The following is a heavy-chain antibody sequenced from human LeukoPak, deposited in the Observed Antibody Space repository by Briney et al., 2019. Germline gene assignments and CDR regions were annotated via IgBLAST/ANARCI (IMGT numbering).Heavy chain of an antibody. CDR1: GFTFSSYS. D-gene: IGHD6-19*01. CDR2: ISSSSSYI. J-gene: IGHJ4*02. V-gene: IGHV3-21*01. CDR3: ARDCGSGWCNYFDY. Sequence: GGSLRLSCAASGFTFSSYSMNWVRQAPGKGLEWVSSISSSSSYIYYADSVKGRFTISRDNAKNSLYLQMNSLRAEDTAVYYCARDCGSGWCNYFDYWGQGTLVTVSS.